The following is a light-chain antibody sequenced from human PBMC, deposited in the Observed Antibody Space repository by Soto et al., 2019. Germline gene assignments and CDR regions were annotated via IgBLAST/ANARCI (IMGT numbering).Light chain of an antibody. V-gene: IGKV1-6*01. CDR1: QGIRND. CDR2: DVS. J-gene: IGKJ1*01. CDR3: LQDNSYPWT. Sequence: AIQMTQSPSSLSASVGDRVTITCRASQGIRNDLGRYQQKPWKAPKLLIYDVSSLQSGVPSRFSGSGSGTDFTLAISSLQPEDLAPYYCLQDNSYPWTFGQGTKVEIK.